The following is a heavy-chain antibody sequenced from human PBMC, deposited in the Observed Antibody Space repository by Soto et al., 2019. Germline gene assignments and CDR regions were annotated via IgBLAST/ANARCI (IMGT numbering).Heavy chain of an antibody. CDR3: ARDRLGIFGVVIIDYYYGMDV. V-gene: IGHV3-33*01. D-gene: IGHD3-3*01. CDR2: IWYDGSNK. CDR1: GFTFSSYG. J-gene: IGHJ6*02. Sequence: SLRLSCAASGFTFSSYGMHWVRQAPGKGLEWVAVIWYDGSNKYYADSVKGRFTISRDNSKNTLYLQMNSLRAEDTAVYYCARDRLGIFGVVIIDYYYGMDVWGQGTTVTVSS.